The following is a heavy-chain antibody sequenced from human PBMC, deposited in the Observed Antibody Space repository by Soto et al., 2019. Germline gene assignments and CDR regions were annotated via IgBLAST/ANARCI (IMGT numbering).Heavy chain of an antibody. CDR1: GFSFSSYA. V-gene: IGHV3-23*01. CDR3: AKASRGPLSSRSSDANHFDS. J-gene: IGHJ4*02. CDR2: ISGGGDRT. D-gene: IGHD6-13*01. Sequence: EAQLLESGGSLVQPGGSLRLSCAASGFSFSSYAMNWVRQAPGKGLEWVSIISGGGDRTYYADSVKGRFTISRDNSKNTLYLQMNSLRAEDTAVYLCAKASRGPLSSRSSDANHFDSWGQGTLVTLSS.